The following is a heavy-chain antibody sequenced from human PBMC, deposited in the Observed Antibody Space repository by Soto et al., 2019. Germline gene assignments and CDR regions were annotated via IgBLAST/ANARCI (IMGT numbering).Heavy chain of an antibody. D-gene: IGHD4-17*01. CDR2: IFYAGDT. J-gene: IGHJ5*02. CDR3: AREGDYRTWFEP. CDR1: GESIATGAFY. Sequence: VQLEESGPGLLKPSQTLSLTCTVSGESIATGAFYWSWIRFQSGKGPEWIGSIFYAGDTYYNPSLKSRVEISLDGSQNQFSLNLRSVTAADTAVYYCAREGDYRTWFEPWGPGTLVTVSS. V-gene: IGHV4-31*03.